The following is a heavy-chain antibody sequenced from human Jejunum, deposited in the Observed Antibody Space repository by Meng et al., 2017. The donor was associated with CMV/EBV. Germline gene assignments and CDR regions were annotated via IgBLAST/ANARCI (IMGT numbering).Heavy chain of an antibody. CDR2: IYSGGSTT. D-gene: IGHD3-3*01. CDR3: AREGHYFDF. CDR1: GFTFSNHA. V-gene: IGHV3-23*03. J-gene: IGHJ4*02. Sequence: SCAASGFTFSNHAMGWVRQAPGKGLEWVSVIYSGGSTTYYADSVRGRFTISRDNSDNMLYLQMNSLRAEDTAVYYCAREGHYFDFWGQGTLVTVSS.